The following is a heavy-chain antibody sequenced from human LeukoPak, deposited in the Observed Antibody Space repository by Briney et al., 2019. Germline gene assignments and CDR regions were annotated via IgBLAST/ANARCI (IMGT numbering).Heavy chain of an antibody. CDR1: GFTFTDYY. J-gene: IGHJ4*02. CDR2: INPNSGGT. CDR3: ARDYRTAWYSSGHFDY. V-gene: IGHV1-2*02. D-gene: IGHD6-25*01. Sequence: GASVKVSCKASGFTFTDYYIHWVRQAPGQGLEWMGWINPNSGGTNYAQKLQGRVTMTTDTSTSTAYMELRSLRSDDTAVYYCARDYRTAWYSSGHFDYWGQGTLVTVSS.